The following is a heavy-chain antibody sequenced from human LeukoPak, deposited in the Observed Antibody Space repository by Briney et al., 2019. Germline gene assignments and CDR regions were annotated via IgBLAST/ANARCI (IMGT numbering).Heavy chain of an antibody. CDR2: IKQDGSEK. J-gene: IGHJ4*02. V-gene: IGHV3-7*01. Sequence: GGSLRLSCAASGFTFSSYWMSWVRQAPGKGLECVANIKQDGSEKYYVDSVKGRFTISRDNAKNSLYLQMNSLRAEDTAVYYCASQIVVAGTLDGWYYYFDYWGQGTLVTVSS. D-gene: IGHD6-19*01. CDR1: GFTFSSYW. CDR3: ASQIVVAGTLDGWYYYFDY.